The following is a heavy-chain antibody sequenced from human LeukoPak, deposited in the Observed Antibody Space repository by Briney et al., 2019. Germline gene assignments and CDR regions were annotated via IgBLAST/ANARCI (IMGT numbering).Heavy chain of an antibody. V-gene: IGHV4-4*07. Sequence: SETLSLTCTVSGGSISSYYWSWIRQPAGKGLEWIGRIYTSGSTNYNPSLKSRVTMSVDTSKNQFSLKLTSVTAADTAVYYCARGPAAGIDTGHYDYWGQGTLVTVSS. D-gene: IGHD6-13*01. CDR1: GGSISSYY. CDR2: IYTSGST. J-gene: IGHJ4*02. CDR3: ARGPAAGIDTGHYDY.